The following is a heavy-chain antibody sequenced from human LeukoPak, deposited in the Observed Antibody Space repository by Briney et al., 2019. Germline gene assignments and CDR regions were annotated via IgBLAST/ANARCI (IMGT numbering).Heavy chain of an antibody. V-gene: IGHV4-39*07. D-gene: IGHD6-13*01. Sequence: SETLSLTCTVSAGSIRSVSYYWSWVRQPPGKGLEWIGEINHSGSTNYNPSLKSRVTISVDTSKNQFSLKLSSVTAADTAVYYCASLRIAAAGTSFGVSWGQGTLVTVSS. J-gene: IGHJ5*02. CDR1: AGSIRSVSYY. CDR3: ASLRIAAAGTSFGVS. CDR2: INHSGST.